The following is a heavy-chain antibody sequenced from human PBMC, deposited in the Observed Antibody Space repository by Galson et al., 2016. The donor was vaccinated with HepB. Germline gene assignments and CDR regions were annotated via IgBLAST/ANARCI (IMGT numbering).Heavy chain of an antibody. CDR2: IRSDGSNG. D-gene: IGHD3-22*01. V-gene: IGHV3-33*01. J-gene: IGHJ6*02. Sequence: SLRLSCAASGFSFHSHGMHWVRQAPGKGLEWVAVIRSDGSNGYYADSVKGRFTISRDNSKNTLYLQMNSLRAEDTAVYYCARVTGFHDSSGYYSPNYYYGLDVWGQGTTVTVSS. CDR3: ARVTGFHDSSGYYSPNYYYGLDV. CDR1: GFSFHSHG.